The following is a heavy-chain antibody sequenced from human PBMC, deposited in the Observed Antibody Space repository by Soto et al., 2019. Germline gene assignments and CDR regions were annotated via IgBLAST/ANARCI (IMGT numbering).Heavy chain of an antibody. CDR2: IYYSGST. Sequence: SETLSLAGTVSGGSCSSGRFYWSWIRQPPGKGLEWIGYIYYSGSTKYNSSLRSRVTISVDTSKNQFSLKLTSVTAADTAVYYCARSGSGSGWLGGQGTLVTVSS. CDR1: GGSCSSGRFY. D-gene: IGHD6-19*01. CDR3: ARSGSGSGWL. V-gene: IGHV4-61*01. J-gene: IGHJ4*02.